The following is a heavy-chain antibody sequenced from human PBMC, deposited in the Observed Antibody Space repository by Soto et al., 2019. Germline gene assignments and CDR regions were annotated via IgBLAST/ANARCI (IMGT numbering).Heavy chain of an antibody. V-gene: IGHV3-30-3*01. J-gene: IGHJ4*02. Sequence: QVQLVESGGGVVQPGRSLRLSCAASGFTFSSYAMHWVRQAPGKGLEWVAVISYDGSNKYYADYVKGRFTISRDNSKHTLYLQMNSLRGEETAVYYCARGHGWGGYYFDYWGQGTLVTVSS. CDR1: GFTFSSYA. D-gene: IGHD3-3*01. CDR3: ARGHGWGGYYFDY. CDR2: ISYDGSNK.